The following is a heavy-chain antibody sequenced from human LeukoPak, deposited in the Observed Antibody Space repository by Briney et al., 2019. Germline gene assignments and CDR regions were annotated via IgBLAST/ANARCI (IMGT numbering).Heavy chain of an antibody. J-gene: IGHJ4*02. CDR3: ARDYSSGWPNFDY. CDR2: ISAYTGNT. D-gene: IGHD6-19*01. Sequence: ASVRVSCKSSGYTFTTYGISWVRQAPGQGLEWMGWISAYTGNTNYAQKLQGRVTMTTDTSTSTAYMELRSLRSDDTAVYYCARDYSSGWPNFDYWGQGTLVTVSS. V-gene: IGHV1-18*01. CDR1: GYTFTTYG.